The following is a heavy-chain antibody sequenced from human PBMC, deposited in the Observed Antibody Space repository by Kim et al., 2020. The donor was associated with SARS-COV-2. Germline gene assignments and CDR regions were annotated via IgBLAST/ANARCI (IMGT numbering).Heavy chain of an antibody. Sequence: GGSLRLSCAASGFTFSSYAMSWVRQAPGKGLEWVSAISGSGGSTYYADSVKGRFTISRDNSKNTLYLQMNSLRAEDTAVYYCAKDNGDCSGGSCPLRDYYYYYGMDVWGQGTTVTVSS. D-gene: IGHD2-15*01. CDR2: ISGSGGST. J-gene: IGHJ6*02. CDR1: GFTFSSYA. CDR3: AKDNGDCSGGSCPLRDYYYYYGMDV. V-gene: IGHV3-23*01.